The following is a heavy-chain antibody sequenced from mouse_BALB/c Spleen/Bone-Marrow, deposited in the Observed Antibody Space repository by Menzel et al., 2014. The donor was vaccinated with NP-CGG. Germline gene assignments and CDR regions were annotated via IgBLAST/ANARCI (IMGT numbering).Heavy chain of an antibody. CDR2: IYPSDSYT. D-gene: IGHD2-10*02. CDR3: IRQYGNYYAMDY. CDR1: GYTFXSYW. J-gene: IGHJ4*01. Sequence: QVQLQQSGAELVRPGASVKVSCKASGYTFXSYWINWVKQRPGQGLEWIGNIYPSDSYTNYNQNFKDKATLTVDKSSSTAYMQLSSPTSEDSAVYYCIRQYGNYYAMDYWGQGTSVTVSS. V-gene: IGHV1-69*02.